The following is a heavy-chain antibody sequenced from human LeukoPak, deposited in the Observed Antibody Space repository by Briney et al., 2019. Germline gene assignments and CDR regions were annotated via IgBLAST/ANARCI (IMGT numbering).Heavy chain of an antibody. J-gene: IGHJ4*02. Sequence: PSETLSLTCAVYGGSFSGYYWSWIRQPPEKGLEWIGEISHSGSTNYNPSLKSRVTISVDTSKNQFSLKLSSVTAADTAVYYCARDTGYGSGSKDIDYWGQGTLVTVSS. CDR3: ARDTGYGSGSKDIDY. V-gene: IGHV4-34*01. D-gene: IGHD3-10*01. CDR2: ISHSGST. CDR1: GGSFSGYY.